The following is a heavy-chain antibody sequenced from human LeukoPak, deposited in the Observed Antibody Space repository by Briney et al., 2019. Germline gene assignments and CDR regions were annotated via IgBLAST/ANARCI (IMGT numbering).Heavy chain of an antibody. J-gene: IGHJ4*02. CDR1: GFTFSSYG. CDR2: ISSIDGST. D-gene: IGHD1-26*01. Sequence: PGGSLRLSRAASGFTFSSYGMSWVRQAPGRGREWVSGISSIDGSTYYADSVKGRFTVSRDNSKNTLYLQMNSLRAEDTAVYYCAKVASGSYYNWPFDYWGQGTLVTVSS. CDR3: AKVASGSYYNWPFDY. V-gene: IGHV3-23*01.